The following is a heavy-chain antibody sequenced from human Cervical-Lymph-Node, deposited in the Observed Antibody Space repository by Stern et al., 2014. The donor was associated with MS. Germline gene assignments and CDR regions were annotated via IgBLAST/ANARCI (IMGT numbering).Heavy chain of an antibody. Sequence: QIQLVQSGAEVKKPGASVKLSCKASGFTFSTYHMHWVRQAPGQGLAWVGLVNLIDGTTDYAQECQGRIAMTRDTSTSTLYMELSSLRSEDTALYYCAREGVATPIHLKAFDLWGQGTMITVSS. J-gene: IGHJ3*01. D-gene: IGHD4-23*01. V-gene: IGHV1-46*01. CDR2: VNLIDGTT. CDR3: AREGVATPIHLKAFDL. CDR1: GFTFSTYH.